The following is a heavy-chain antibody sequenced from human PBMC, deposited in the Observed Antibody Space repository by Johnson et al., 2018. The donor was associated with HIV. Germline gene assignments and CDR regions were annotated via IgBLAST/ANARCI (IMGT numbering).Heavy chain of an antibody. CDR2: IYSSGST. V-gene: IGHV3-23*03. Sequence: VQLLESGGGLVQPGGSLRLSCAASGFTFSSYAMSWVRQAPGKGLEWVSVIYSSGSTYYTDSVKGRFTTSRDKSKNTMYLQMNSLRDEDTAVYHCAKERLLHDAFDFWGQGTMVTVSS. D-gene: IGHD5-18*01. CDR3: AKERLLHDAFDF. J-gene: IGHJ3*01. CDR1: GFTFSSYA.